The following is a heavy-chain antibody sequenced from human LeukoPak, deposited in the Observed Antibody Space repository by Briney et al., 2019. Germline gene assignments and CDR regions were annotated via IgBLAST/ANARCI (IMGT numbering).Heavy chain of an antibody. CDR2: IYTSGST. CDR1: GGSISSYY. Sequence: SETLSLTCTVSGGSISSYYWSWIRQPPGKGLEWIGRIYTSGSTNYNPSLKSRVTISGDTSKNQFSLRLSSVTAADTAVYYCARASYSYDINGWVPFDYWGQGTLVTVSS. J-gene: IGHJ4*02. D-gene: IGHD3-22*01. V-gene: IGHV4-4*08. CDR3: ARASYSYDINGWVPFDY.